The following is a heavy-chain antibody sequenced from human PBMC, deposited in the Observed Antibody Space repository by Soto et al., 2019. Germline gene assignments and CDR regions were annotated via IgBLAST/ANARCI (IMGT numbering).Heavy chain of an antibody. CDR2: INPNSGGT. CDR1: GYTFTGYY. V-gene: IGHV1-2*04. D-gene: IGHD3-9*01. CDR3: ARASDRLLIRYPHYYYGMDV. Sequence: ASVKVSCKASGYTFTGYYMHWVRQAPGQGLEWMGWINPNSGGTNYAQKFQGWVTMTRDTSISTAYMELSRLRSDDTAVYYCARASDRLLIRYPHYYYGMDVWGQGTTVTVSS. J-gene: IGHJ6*02.